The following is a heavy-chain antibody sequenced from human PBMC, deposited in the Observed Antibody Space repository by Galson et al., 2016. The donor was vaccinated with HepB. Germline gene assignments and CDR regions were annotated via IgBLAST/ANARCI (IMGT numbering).Heavy chain of an antibody. Sequence: SLRLSCAACEFSFSSHSMHWVRQAPGKGLEWISYIDRSSDTIYCADSVKGRFTVSRDNAKNSLYLQMNSLRVEDTAVYYCAREYGQRVNFDCWGQGTLVTVSS. J-gene: IGHJ4*02. V-gene: IGHV3-48*01. CDR1: EFSFSSHS. D-gene: IGHD3-10*01. CDR3: AREYGQRVNFDC. CDR2: IDRSSDTI.